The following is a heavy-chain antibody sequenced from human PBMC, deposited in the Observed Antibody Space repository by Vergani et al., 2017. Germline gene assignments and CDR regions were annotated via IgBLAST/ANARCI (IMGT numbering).Heavy chain of an antibody. V-gene: IGHV3-11*01. Sequence: QVQLVESGGGLVKPGGSLRLSCAASGFSFSDHYMTWIRQAPGKGLEWVSYISNSGNTIEYADSVKGRFSISRDNAKSSLFLQMDSLRAEDTAVYYCAKDREGIAVAGRDAFDIWGQGTMVTVSS. CDR1: GFSFSDHY. CDR2: ISNSGNTI. J-gene: IGHJ3*02. D-gene: IGHD6-19*01. CDR3: AKDREGIAVAGRDAFDI.